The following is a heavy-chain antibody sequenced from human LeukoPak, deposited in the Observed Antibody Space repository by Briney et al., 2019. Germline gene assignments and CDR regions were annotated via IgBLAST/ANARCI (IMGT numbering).Heavy chain of an antibody. CDR1: GFTFSDSY. Sequence: GGSLRLSCAASGFTFSDSYMNWIRQAPGKGLEWVSYISSSGSAIYYADSVKGRFTISRDNAKNSLYLQMNSLRADDTAVYYCGKDPNGDYIGAFDMWGQGTMVTVSP. D-gene: IGHD4-17*01. V-gene: IGHV3-11*04. J-gene: IGHJ3*02. CDR2: ISSSGSAI. CDR3: GKDPNGDYIGAFDM.